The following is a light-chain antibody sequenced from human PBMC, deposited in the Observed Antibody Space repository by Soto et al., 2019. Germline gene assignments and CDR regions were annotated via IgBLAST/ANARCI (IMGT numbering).Light chain of an antibody. V-gene: IGKV1-5*03. CDR2: KAS. CDR1: QNINSW. Sequence: DIQMTQSPSTLSASVGDRATITCRARQNINSWLAWYQQKPGKAPNLLIHKASTLEVGVASRFSGSASGTEFTLTISSLQPDDFAVYFCLQYNVYPLSFGGGTKVEIK. J-gene: IGKJ4*01. CDR3: LQYNVYPLS.